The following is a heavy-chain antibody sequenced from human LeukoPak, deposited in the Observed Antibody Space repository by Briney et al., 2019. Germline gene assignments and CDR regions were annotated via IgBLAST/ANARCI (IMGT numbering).Heavy chain of an antibody. CDR2: ISSSGSTI. Sequence: GGSLRLSCAASGFTFSSYEMNWVRQAPGKGLEWVSYISSSGSTIYYADFVKGRFTISRDNAKNSLYLQMNSLRAEDTAVYYCARGQLAAAVYFDYWGQGTLVTVSS. CDR3: ARGQLAAAVYFDY. D-gene: IGHD6-13*01. CDR1: GFTFSSYE. J-gene: IGHJ4*02. V-gene: IGHV3-48*03.